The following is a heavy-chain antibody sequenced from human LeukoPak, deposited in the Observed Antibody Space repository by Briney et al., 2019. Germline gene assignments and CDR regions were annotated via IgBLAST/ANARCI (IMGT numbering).Heavy chain of an antibody. Sequence: SETLSLTFTVSGGSISSYYWSWIRQPPGKGLEWIGYIYYSGSTNYNPSLKSRVTISVDTSKNQFSLKLSSVTAADTAVYYCARHSDYGDYFDYWGQGTLVTVSS. J-gene: IGHJ4*02. CDR3: ARHSDYGDYFDY. CDR1: GGSISSYY. CDR2: IYYSGST. V-gene: IGHV4-59*08. D-gene: IGHD4-17*01.